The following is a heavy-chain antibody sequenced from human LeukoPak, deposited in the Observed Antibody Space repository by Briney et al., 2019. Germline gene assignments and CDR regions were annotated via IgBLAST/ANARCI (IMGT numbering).Heavy chain of an antibody. CDR2: FDPEDGET. J-gene: IGHJ6*03. CDR1: GYTLTELS. D-gene: IGHD2-2*01. Sequence: GASVKVSCKVSGYTLTELSMHWVRQAPGKGLEWMGGFDPEDGETIYAQKFQGRVTMTEDTSTDTAYMELSSLRSEDTAVYYCATVLRSSTSCHPCRYMDVWGKGTTVTVSS. CDR3: ATVLRSSTSCHPCRYMDV. V-gene: IGHV1-24*01.